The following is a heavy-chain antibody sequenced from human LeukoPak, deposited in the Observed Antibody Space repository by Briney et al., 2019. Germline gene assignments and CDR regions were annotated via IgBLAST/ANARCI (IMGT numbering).Heavy chain of an antibody. CDR1: GLTFTSYS. CDR2: ISSSSSYI. Sequence: GGSLRLSCAASGLTFTSYSMKWVRQAPGKTLEWVSSISSSSSYIYYADSVKGRFTISRDNAKNSLYLQMNSLRAEDTAVYYCARDAKYYHDSSGYYWGQGTLVTVSS. J-gene: IGHJ4*02. CDR3: ARDAKYYHDSSGYY. V-gene: IGHV3-21*01. D-gene: IGHD3-22*01.